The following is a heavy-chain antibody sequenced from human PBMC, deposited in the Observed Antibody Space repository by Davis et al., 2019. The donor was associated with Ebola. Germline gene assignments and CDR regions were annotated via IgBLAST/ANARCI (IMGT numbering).Heavy chain of an antibody. Sequence: GESLKISCAASGFTVSSNYMSWVRQAPGKGLEWVSVIYSGGSTYYADSVKGRFTISRDNSKNTLYLQMNSLRAEDTAVYYCARCGGDYYDSSGVVHDAFDIWGQGTMVTVSS. V-gene: IGHV3-66*01. CDR3: ARCGGDYYDSSGVVHDAFDI. D-gene: IGHD3-22*01. J-gene: IGHJ3*02. CDR1: GFTVSSNY. CDR2: IYSGGST.